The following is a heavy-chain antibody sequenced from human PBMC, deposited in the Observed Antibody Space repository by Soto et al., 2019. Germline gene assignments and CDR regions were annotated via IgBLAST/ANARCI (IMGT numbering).Heavy chain of an antibody. J-gene: IGHJ4*02. Sequence: QVQLVQSGAEVKPPGASVKVSCKVSGDTLTDLSIHWVRQSPGKGLECMGGFDPEDGEAFYAQNFQGRVTMTEDTSTATSYMELSRLLSEDTAIYYCAIAYSGTYDGYFESWGQGTLVTVSA. D-gene: IGHD1-26*01. CDR2: FDPEDGEA. CDR3: AIAYSGTYDGYFES. V-gene: IGHV1-24*01. CDR1: GDTLTDLS.